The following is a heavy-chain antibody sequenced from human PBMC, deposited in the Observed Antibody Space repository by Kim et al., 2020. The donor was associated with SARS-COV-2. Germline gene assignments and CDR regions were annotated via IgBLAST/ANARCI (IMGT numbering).Heavy chain of an antibody. CDR3: ARGPQGHYYYGMDV. V-gene: IGHV1-69*01. Sequence: AQKFQGRVTITADESTSTAYMELSSLRSEDTAVYYCARGPQGHYYYGMDVWGQGTTVTVSS. J-gene: IGHJ6*02.